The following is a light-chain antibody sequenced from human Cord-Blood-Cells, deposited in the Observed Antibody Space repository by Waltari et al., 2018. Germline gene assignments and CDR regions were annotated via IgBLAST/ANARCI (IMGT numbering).Light chain of an antibody. V-gene: IGLV6-57*01. CDR1: SGSIASNY. Sequence: NFMLTQPHSVSESPGKTVTISCTRSSGSIASNYVQWYQQHPGSSPTTVIYEDNQRPSGVPDRFSGSIDSSSNSASRTISGLKTEDEADYYCQSYDSSNRVFGGGTKLTVL. J-gene: IGLJ3*02. CDR2: EDN. CDR3: QSYDSSNRV.